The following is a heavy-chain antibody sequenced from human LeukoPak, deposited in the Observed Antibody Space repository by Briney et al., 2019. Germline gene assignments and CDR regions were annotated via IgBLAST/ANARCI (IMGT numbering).Heavy chain of an antibody. Sequence: SETLSLTCAVYGGSFSGYYWSWLRQPPGKGLEWIGEINHSGSTNYNPSLKSRVTISVDTSKNQFSLKLSSVTAADTAVYYCARGFGIGITMVRGDGMDVWGQGTTVTVSS. CDR3: ARGFGIGITMVRGDGMDV. CDR2: INHSGST. J-gene: IGHJ6*02. V-gene: IGHV4-34*01. CDR1: GGSFSGYY. D-gene: IGHD3-10*01.